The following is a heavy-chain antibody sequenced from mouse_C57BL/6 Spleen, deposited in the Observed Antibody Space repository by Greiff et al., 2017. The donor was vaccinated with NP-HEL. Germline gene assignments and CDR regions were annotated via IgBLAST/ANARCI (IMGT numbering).Heavy chain of an antibody. Sequence: QVQLQQPGAELVRPGSSVKLSCKASGYTFTSYWMHWVKQRPIQGLEWIGNIDPSDSETHYNQKFKDKATLTVDKSSSTAYMQLSSLTSEDSAVYYCARRANWDGGAWFAYWGQGTLVTVSA. CDR3: ARRANWDGGAWFAY. V-gene: IGHV1-52*01. D-gene: IGHD4-1*01. CDR2: IDPSDSET. J-gene: IGHJ3*01. CDR1: GYTFTSYW.